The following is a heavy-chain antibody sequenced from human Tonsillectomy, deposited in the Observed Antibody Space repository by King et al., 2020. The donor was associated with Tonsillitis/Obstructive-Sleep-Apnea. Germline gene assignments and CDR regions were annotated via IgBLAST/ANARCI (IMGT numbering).Heavy chain of an antibody. V-gene: IGHV3-23*04. Sequence: EVQLVESGGGLVQPGGSLRLSCAASGFTFSSYAMSWVRQAPGKGLEWVSAMSGSGGSTYYADSVKGRFTISRDNSKNTLFLQMNSLRAEDTAVYYCAKRGYRGYDSRGGYSSAVGTEYYFDYWGQGTVVTVSS. D-gene: IGHD5-12*01. CDR3: AKRGYRGYDSRGGYSSAVGTEYYFDY. CDR2: MSGSGGST. CDR1: GFTFSSYA. J-gene: IGHJ4*02.